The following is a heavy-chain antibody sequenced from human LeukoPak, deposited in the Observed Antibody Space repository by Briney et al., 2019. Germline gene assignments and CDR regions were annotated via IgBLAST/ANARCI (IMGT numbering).Heavy chain of an antibody. J-gene: IGHJ6*04. CDR2: ISAYNGNT. D-gene: IGHD6-19*01. V-gene: IGHV1-18*04. CDR3: ARECCGGQQWLAPAFDYYYYGMDV. CDR1: GYTFTSYG. Sequence: ASVKVSCKASGYTFTSYGISWVRQAPGQGLEWMGWISAYNGNTNYAQKLQGRVTMTTDTSTSTAYMELWSPRSDDTAVYYCARECCGGQQWLAPAFDYYYYGMDVWGKGTTVTVSS.